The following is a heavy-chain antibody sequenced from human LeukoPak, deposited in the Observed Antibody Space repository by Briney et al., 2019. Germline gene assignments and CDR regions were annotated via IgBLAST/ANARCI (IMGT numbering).Heavy chain of an antibody. D-gene: IGHD6-19*01. CDR2: INWNGGST. Sequence: PGGSLRLSCAASGFTFDDYGMSWVRHAPGKGLEWVSGINWNGGSTGYADSVKGRFTISRDNSKNTLYLQMNSLRAEDTAVYYCARRSGIAVAGAFDYWGQGTLVTVSS. CDR3: ARRSGIAVAGAFDY. CDR1: GFTFDDYG. J-gene: IGHJ4*02. V-gene: IGHV3-20*04.